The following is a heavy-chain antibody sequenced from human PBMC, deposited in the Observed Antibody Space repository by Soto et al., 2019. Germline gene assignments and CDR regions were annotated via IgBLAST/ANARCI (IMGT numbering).Heavy chain of an antibody. V-gene: IGHV4-4*07. Sequence: SETLSLTCPVSGGSLSGHAWVWVRQPAGRGLEWIGHIYPSGSTSYNPSLRSRVTMSLDTSKNQIFLNLTSVTAADTAVFYCVRGRSYSVYDFWGPGTLVTVSS. D-gene: IGHD5-12*01. CDR2: IYPSGST. CDR1: GGSLSGHA. CDR3: VRGRSYSVYDF. J-gene: IGHJ4*02.